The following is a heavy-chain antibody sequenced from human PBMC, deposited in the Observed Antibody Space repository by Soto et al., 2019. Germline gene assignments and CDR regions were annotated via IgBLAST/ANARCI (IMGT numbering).Heavy chain of an antibody. J-gene: IGHJ6*02. CDR1: GGSFSGYY. V-gene: IGHV4-34*01. CDR3: ARFSSWYHNYYYGMDV. D-gene: IGHD6-13*01. Sequence: PSETLSLTCAVYGGSFSGYYWSWIRQPPGKGLEWIGEIDHSGSTNYNPSLKSRVTISVDTSENQFSLKLRSVTAADTAVYCCARFSSWYHNYYYGMDVWGQGTKVTVSS. CDR2: IDHSGST.